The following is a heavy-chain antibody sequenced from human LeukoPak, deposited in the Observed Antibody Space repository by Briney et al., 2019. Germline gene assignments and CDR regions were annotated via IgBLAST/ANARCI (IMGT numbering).Heavy chain of an antibody. D-gene: IGHD3-22*01. Sequence: GGSLRLSCAASGFDFYAYEMNWVRQAPGKGLEWVAYFAGSDTTTYYADSVKGRFTISRDNAKNSLYLQMNSLSADDTALYYCTTLGYHLDSWGQGTLVTVSS. CDR2: FAGSDTTT. CDR1: GFDFYAYE. J-gene: IGHJ4*02. V-gene: IGHV3-48*03. CDR3: TTLGYHLDS.